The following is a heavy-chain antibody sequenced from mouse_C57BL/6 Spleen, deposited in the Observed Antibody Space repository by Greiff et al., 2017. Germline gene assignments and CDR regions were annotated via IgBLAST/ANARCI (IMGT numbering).Heavy chain of an antibody. CDR1: GYTFTSYW. D-gene: IGHD1-1*01. CDR3: ARRDYGSSWFAD. J-gene: IGHJ3*01. V-gene: IGHV1-55*01. Sequence: VQLQQPGAELVKPGASVKMSCKASGYTFTSYWITWVKQRPGQGLEWIGDIYPGSGSTNYNEKFKSKATLTVDTSSSTAYMQLSSLTSEDSAVYCCARRDYGSSWFADWGQGTLVTVSA. CDR2: IYPGSGST.